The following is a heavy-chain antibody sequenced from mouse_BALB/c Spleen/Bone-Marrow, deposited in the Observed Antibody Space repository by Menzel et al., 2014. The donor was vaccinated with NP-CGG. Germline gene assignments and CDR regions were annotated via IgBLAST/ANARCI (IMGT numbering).Heavy chain of an antibody. CDR2: IYPGSGST. CDR1: GCNFTSYW. CDR3: ARGAWANWDYFDY. D-gene: IGHD4-1*01. Sequence: QVQLQQSGAELVEPGTSVKLSCKASGCNFTSYWINWVKLRPGQGLEWIGDIYPGSGSTNYNEKFKSKATLTVDTSSSTAYMQLSSLASEDSALYYCARGAWANWDYFDYWGQGTTLTVSS. J-gene: IGHJ2*01. V-gene: IGHV1-55*01.